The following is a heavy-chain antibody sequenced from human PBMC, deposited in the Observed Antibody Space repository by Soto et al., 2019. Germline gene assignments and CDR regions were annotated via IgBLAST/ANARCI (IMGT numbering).Heavy chain of an antibody. J-gene: IGHJ4*02. CDR1: GGSISSGGYY. CDR3: ARCGGGGYSYGLRYFDY. CDR2: IYYSGST. V-gene: IGHV4-31*03. Sequence: PSETLSLTCTVSGGSISSGGYYWSWIRQHPGKGLEWIGYIYYSGSTYYNPSLKSRVTISVDTSKNQFSLKLSSVTAADTAVCYCARCGGGGYSYGLRYFDYWGQGTQVTVSS. D-gene: IGHD5-18*01.